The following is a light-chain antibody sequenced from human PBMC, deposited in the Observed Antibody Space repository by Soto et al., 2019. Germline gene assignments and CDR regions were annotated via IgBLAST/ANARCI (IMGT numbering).Light chain of an antibody. J-gene: IGKJ2*01. CDR3: QHRGKWPRT. Sequence: EIVLTQSPATLSLSPGERATLSCRASQSVGSYLAWYQQKPGQAPRLLIYGPSNRATGIPGRFSGSGSETDFTLTISSLETEDCGVYYCQHRGKWPRTFGQGTKLEIK. CDR2: GPS. CDR1: QSVGSY. V-gene: IGKV3-11*01.